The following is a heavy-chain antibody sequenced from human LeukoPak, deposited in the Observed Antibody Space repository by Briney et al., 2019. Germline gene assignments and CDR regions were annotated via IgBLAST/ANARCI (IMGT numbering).Heavy chain of an antibody. CDR1: GFNVSSNY. D-gene: IGHD5-12*01. J-gene: IGHJ5*02. CDR2: IYSGGST. CDR3: ARGPLPYSGYWFDP. Sequence: PGESLRLSCAASGFNVSSNYMSWVPQAPGKGREGVSVIYSGGSTYCAGSVKGRFTISRDNSKNTLYLQMNSLRAEDTAVYYCARGPLPYSGYWFDPWGQGTLVTVSS. V-gene: IGHV3-66*01.